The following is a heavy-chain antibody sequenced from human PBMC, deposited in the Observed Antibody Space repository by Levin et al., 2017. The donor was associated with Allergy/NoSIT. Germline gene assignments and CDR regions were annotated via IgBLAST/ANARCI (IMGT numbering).Heavy chain of an antibody. CDR2: IYYSGST. D-gene: IGHD2-2*01. V-gene: IGHV4-30-4*01. CDR3: ARDPGPYCSSTSCYPGPYSNSPY. J-gene: IGHJ4*02. CDR1: GGSISSGDYY. Sequence: SETLSLTCTVSGGSISSGDYYWSWIRQPPGKGLEWIGYIYYSGSTYYNPSLKSRVTISVDTSKNQFSLKLSSVTAADTAVYYCARDPGPYCSSTSCYPGPYSNSPYWGQGTLVTVSS.